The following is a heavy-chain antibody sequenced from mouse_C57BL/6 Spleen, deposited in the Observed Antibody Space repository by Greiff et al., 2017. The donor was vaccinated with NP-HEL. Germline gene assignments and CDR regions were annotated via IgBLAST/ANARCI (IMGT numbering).Heavy chain of an antibody. D-gene: IGHD4-1*01. J-gene: IGHJ2*01. CDR3: ASLNWDLYYFDY. Sequence: EVQLMESGGDLVKPGGSLKLSCAASGFTFSSYGMSWVRQTPDKRLEWVATISSGGSYTYYPDSVKGRFTISRDNAKNTLYLQMSSLKSEDTAMYYCASLNWDLYYFDYWGQGTTLTVSS. V-gene: IGHV5-6*01. CDR2: ISSGGSYT. CDR1: GFTFSSYG.